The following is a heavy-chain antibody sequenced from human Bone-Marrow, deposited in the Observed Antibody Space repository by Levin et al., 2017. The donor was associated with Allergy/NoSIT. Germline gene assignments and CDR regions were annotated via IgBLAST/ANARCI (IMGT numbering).Heavy chain of an antibody. CDR1: GFPFTSFG. Sequence: GESLKISCAASGFPFTSFGFGWVRQAPGEGLEWVATISATGGSTFYADAVKGRFTVSRDNSKNTLYLQMNSLSADDTAVYFCAKDLRGHPRVYGEFDFWGQGTLVTVSP. V-gene: IGHV3-23*01. CDR2: ISATGGST. CDR3: AKDLRGHPRVYGEFDF. D-gene: IGHD4-17*01. J-gene: IGHJ4*02.